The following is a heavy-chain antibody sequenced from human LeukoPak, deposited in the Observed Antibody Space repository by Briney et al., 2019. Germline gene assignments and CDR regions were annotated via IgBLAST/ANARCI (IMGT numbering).Heavy chain of an antibody. CDR2: IKQDGSEK. CDR3: ARDDSYYGMDV. Sequence: GSLRLSCAASGFTFSSYWVSRVRQAPGKGLGWVANIKQDGSEKYYVDSVKGRFTISRDNAKNSLYLQMNSLRAEDTAVYYCARDDSYYGMDVWGQGTTVTVSS. CDR1: GFTFSSYW. J-gene: IGHJ6*02. V-gene: IGHV3-7*01.